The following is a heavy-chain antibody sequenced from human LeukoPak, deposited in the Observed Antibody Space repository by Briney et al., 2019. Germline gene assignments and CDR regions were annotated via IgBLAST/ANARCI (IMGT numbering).Heavy chain of an antibody. J-gene: IGHJ4*02. D-gene: IGHD3-16*01. CDR2: ISAYNGNT. CDR1: GYTFITYG. V-gene: IGHV1-18*01. Sequence: ASVKVSCKASGYTFITYGISWVRQAPGQGLEWMGWISAYNGNTNYAQKFQGRVTTTTDTSTSTAYMELRSLRSDDTAVYYCARESRARGREFDYWGQGTLVTASS. CDR3: ARESRARGREFDY.